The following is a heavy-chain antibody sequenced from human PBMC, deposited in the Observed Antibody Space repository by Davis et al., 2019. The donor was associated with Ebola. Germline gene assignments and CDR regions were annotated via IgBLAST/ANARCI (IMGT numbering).Heavy chain of an antibody. CDR1: GYTFTSYG. D-gene: IGHD4-17*01. CDR2: ISAYNGNT. CDR3: ARGGYGDYVVYYYGMDV. Sequence: ASVQVSCKASGYTFTSYGISWVRQAPGQGLEWMGWISAYNGNTNYAQKLQGRVTMTTETSTSTAYMELRSLRSDDTAVYYCARGGYGDYVVYYYGMDVWGQGTTVTVSS. V-gene: IGHV1-18*01. J-gene: IGHJ6*02.